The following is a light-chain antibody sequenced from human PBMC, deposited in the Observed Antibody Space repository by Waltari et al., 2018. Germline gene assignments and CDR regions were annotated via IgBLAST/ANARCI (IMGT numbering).Light chain of an antibody. Sequence: EIVLTQSPGTLSLSPGERATLSCRASQSVGKYLAWYQQKPGQAPRLLMYDASTRATGIPDRFSGSWSATDFSLTISRLEPEDVAVYYCQKYVNLPATFGQGTKVEIK. CDR1: QSVGKY. CDR3: QKYVNLPAT. V-gene: IGKV3-20*01. CDR2: DAS. J-gene: IGKJ1*01.